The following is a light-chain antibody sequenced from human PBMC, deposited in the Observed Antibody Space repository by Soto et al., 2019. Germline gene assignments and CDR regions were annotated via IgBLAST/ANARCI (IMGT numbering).Light chain of an antibody. CDR3: QQSYSTPWT. J-gene: IGKJ1*01. CDR1: QTIRKS. CDR2: GAS. V-gene: IGKV1-39*01. Sequence: DIHLTQSPSSLSASIGYRVTIACRASQTIRKSINWYQQKKETAPKLIIFGASSLQSGVPSRFSASGYGTEFNLTIKSLQTEDFATYHCQQSYSTPWTFGQGTKVDIK.